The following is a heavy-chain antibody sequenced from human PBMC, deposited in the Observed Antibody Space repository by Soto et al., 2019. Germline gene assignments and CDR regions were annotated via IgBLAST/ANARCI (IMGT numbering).Heavy chain of an antibody. D-gene: IGHD4-17*01. CDR1: GFTFSDYW. J-gene: IGHJ4*02. CDR3: VRGDYGGDSGAY. V-gene: IGHV3-7*03. Sequence: PGGSLRLCCATSGFTFSDYWMTWVRQAPGRGLEWVANIKQDGSEKYYVDSVEGRFTISRDNAKNSLFLQMDSLRADDTAVYYCVRGDYGGDSGAYWGQGTLVTVSS. CDR2: IKQDGSEK.